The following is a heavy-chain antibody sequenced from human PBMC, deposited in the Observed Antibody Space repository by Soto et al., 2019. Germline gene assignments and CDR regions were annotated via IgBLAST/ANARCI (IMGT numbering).Heavy chain of an antibody. V-gene: IGHV3-48*03. CDR2: ISLSGSTI. CDR3: ARESFSASPNFFDY. Sequence: PGGSLRLSCAASGFSFINYEINFVRHSPGKGLEWVSYISLSGSTIYYADSVKGRFTISRDDAKNSLYLQMDSLRADDTAVYYCARESFSASPNFFDYWGQGTLVTVSS. D-gene: IGHD3-3*02. J-gene: IGHJ4*02. CDR1: GFSFINYE.